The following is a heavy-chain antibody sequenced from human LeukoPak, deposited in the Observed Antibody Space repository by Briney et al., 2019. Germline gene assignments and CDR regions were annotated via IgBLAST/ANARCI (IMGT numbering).Heavy chain of an antibody. D-gene: IGHD6-19*01. CDR3: ARMIYSSGWCRLGLFDY. CDR1: GFTFSSYS. Sequence: GGSLRLSCAASGFTFSSYSMNWVRQAPGKGLEWVSSISSSSSYIYYADSVKGRFTISRDNAKNSLYLQMNSLRAEDTAVYYCARMIYSSGWCRLGLFDYWGQGTLDTVSS. V-gene: IGHV3-21*01. J-gene: IGHJ4*02. CDR2: ISSSSSYI.